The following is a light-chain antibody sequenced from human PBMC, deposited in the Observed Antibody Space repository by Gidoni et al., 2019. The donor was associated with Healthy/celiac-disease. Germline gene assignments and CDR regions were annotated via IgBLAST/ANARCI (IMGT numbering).Light chain of an antibody. V-gene: IGKV3-20*01. CDR1: QSVSSSY. CDR3: QQYGSSPGT. J-gene: IGKJ2*01. Sequence: EIVLTQSPGTLFLSPGERATLSCRASQSVSSSYLAWYQQKPVQAPRLLIYGASSRATGIPDRFSGSGSGTDFTLTISRLEPEDFAVYYCQQYGSSPGTFGQGTKLEIK. CDR2: GAS.